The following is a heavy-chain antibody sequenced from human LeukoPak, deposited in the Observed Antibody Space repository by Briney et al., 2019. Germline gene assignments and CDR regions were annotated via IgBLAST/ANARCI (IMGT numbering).Heavy chain of an antibody. CDR2: IWYDGSNK. CDR3: ARVRWYGVPGDY. J-gene: IGHJ4*02. D-gene: IGHD6-13*01. V-gene: IGHV3-33*01. Sequence: GGPLRLSCAASGFTFSSYGMHWVRQAPGKGLEWVAVIWYDGSNKYYADSVKGRFTISRDNSKNTLYLQMNSLRAEDTAVYYCARVRWYGVPGDYWGQGTLVTVSS. CDR1: GFTFSSYG.